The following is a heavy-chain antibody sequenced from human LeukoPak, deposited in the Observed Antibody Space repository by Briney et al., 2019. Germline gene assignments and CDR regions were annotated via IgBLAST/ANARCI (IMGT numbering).Heavy chain of an antibody. CDR2: ITYSGVNE. D-gene: IGHD1-14*01. CDR3: AKGLRGLRNRIMGDTFDL. J-gene: IGHJ3*01. Sequence: GGSLRLFCAASGFIFSGYYMSWVRQAPGKGLEWVSTITYSGVNEYYADSVKGRFTISRDNSKDTLYLQMNGLRVEDTAVYYCAKGLRGLRNRIMGDTFDLWGQGTMVAVSS. CDR1: GFIFSGYY. V-gene: IGHV3-23*01.